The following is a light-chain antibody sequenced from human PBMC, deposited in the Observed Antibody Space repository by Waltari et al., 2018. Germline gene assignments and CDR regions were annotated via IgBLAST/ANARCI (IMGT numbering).Light chain of an antibody. V-gene: IGLV2-8*01. CDR1: SSYVGGYNS. CDR3: SSYAGSNNYV. J-gene: IGLJ1*01. CDR2: EVN. Sequence: QSALTQPPSASGSPGPSVPISCTGTSSYVGGYNSFSWYQQHPGKAPKLMIYEVNKRPSGVPDRFSGSKSGNTASLTVSGLQAEDEADYYCSSYAGSNNYVFGTGTKVTVL.